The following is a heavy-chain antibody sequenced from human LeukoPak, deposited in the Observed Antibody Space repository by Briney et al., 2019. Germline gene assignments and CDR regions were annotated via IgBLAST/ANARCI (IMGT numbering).Heavy chain of an antibody. V-gene: IGHV4-4*02. Sequence: SETLSLTCGVSGGSISNTNWWSWVRPPPGQGLEWIGEISLTGLTNYNPSLKSRVTISVDTSKNQFSLKLSSVTAADTAVYYCATIGRLGPLKNYSGMDVWGQGTTVTVSS. CDR1: GGSISNTNW. CDR3: ATIGRLGPLKNYSGMDV. J-gene: IGHJ6*02. D-gene: IGHD3-10*01. CDR2: ISLTGLT.